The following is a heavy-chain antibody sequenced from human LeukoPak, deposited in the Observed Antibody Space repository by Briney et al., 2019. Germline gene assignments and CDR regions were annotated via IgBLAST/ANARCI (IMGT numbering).Heavy chain of an antibody. D-gene: IGHD3-22*01. CDR2: ISGSGSST. CDR3: AKASAMIVVVSKHFDY. Sequence: GGTLRLSCAASGFSFSIYGMSWVRQAPGKGLEWVSVISGSGSSTYYADSVKGRFTISRDNSKYTLYLQMNSLRAEDTAVYYCAKASAMIVVVSKHFDYWGQGTLVTVSS. J-gene: IGHJ4*02. CDR1: GFSFSIYG. V-gene: IGHV3-23*01.